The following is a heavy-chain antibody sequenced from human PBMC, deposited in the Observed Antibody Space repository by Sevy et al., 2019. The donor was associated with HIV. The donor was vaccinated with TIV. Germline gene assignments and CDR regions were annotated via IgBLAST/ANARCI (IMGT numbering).Heavy chain of an antibody. Sequence: SETLSLTCAVYGGSFSGYYWSWIRHAPDMRLEWIGEINHSGTTNYNPSLKSRVTMSVDASKNQFSLKVSSVTAADTAVYYCARAGTVVTRDFDFWGQGTLVTVSS. CDR2: INHSGTT. CDR1: GGSFSGYY. V-gene: IGHV4-34*01. CDR3: ARAGTVVTRDFDF. D-gene: IGHD2-21*02. J-gene: IGHJ4*02.